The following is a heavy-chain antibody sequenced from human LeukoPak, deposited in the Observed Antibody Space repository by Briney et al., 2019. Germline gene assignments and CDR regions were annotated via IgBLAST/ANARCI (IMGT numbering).Heavy chain of an antibody. Sequence: GGSLRLSCAASGFTVSSNYMSWVRQAPGKGLEWVSVIYSGGSTYYADSVKGRFTISRHNSRNTLYLQMNSLKASDTAMYYCARQLSYDYDSSGYYRGYYFDYWGQGTLVTVSS. D-gene: IGHD3-22*01. J-gene: IGHJ4*02. V-gene: IGHV3-53*01. CDR1: GFTVSSNY. CDR2: IYSGGST. CDR3: ARQLSYDYDSSGYYRGYYFDY.